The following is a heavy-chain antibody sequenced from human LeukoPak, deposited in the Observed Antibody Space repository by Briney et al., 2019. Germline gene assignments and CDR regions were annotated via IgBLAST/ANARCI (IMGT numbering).Heavy chain of an antibody. J-gene: IGHJ4*02. CDR2: IYAGGST. CDR1: GFIVSSNY. D-gene: IGHD3-22*01. CDR3: ARSPGGYGNFDC. Sequence: SGGSLRLSCAASGFIVSSNYMSWVRQAPGKGLEWVSIIYAGGSTHYADSVKGRFTISRDNSKNTLYLQMNSLRAEDAAVYHCARSPGGYGNFDCWGQGTLVTVSS. V-gene: IGHV3-53*01.